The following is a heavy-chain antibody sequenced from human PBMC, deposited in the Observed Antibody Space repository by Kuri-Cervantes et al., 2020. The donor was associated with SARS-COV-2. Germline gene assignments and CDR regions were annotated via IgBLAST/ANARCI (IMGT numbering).Heavy chain of an antibody. J-gene: IGHJ5*02. Sequence: ASVKVSCRASGYTFTSYYMHWVRQAPGQGLEWMGIIHPSGGSTSYAQKFQGRVTMTRNTSISTAYMELSSLRSDDTAVYYCASGSGDAWGQGTLVTVSS. CDR3: ASGSGDA. CDR2: IHPSGGST. CDR1: GYTFTSYY. V-gene: IGHV1-46*01. D-gene: IGHD3-10*01.